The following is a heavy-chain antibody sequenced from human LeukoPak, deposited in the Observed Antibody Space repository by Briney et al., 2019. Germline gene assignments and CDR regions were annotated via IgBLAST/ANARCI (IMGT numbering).Heavy chain of an antibody. Sequence: PGGSLRLSCTASGFTFSRSWMHWVRQAPGKGLEWVADIKEDGSDKYYGDSVKGRFTISRDNARNSVYLQMNSLSDDDTAVYYCARDGDYIMPPFDYWGQGILVTVSS. CDR3: ARDGDYIMPPFDY. D-gene: IGHD4-17*01. J-gene: IGHJ4*02. CDR1: GFTFSRSW. CDR2: IKEDGSDK. V-gene: IGHV3-7*01.